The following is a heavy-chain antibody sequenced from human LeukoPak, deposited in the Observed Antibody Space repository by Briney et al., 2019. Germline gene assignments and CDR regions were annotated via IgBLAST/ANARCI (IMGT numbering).Heavy chain of an antibody. CDR3: ARVPPPPNYDFWSGSLLYYFDC. Sequence: GASVKVSCKASGYTFTGYYMHWVRQATGQGLEWIGWINPNSGGTNYAQKFQGRVTMTRDTSISTAYMGLSRLRSDDTAVYYCARVPPPPNYDFWSGSLLYYFDCWGQGTLVTVSS. CDR2: INPNSGGT. V-gene: IGHV1-2*02. CDR1: GYTFTGYY. J-gene: IGHJ4*02. D-gene: IGHD3-3*01.